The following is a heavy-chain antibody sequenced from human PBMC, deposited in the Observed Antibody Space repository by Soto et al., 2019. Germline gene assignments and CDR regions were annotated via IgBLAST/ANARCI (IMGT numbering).Heavy chain of an antibody. D-gene: IGHD3-10*01. J-gene: IGHJ3*02. CDR1: RFTFTNYG. CDR2: ISSSGSTT. CDR3: ATRSGGGGAFDI. Sequence: EVQLVESGGGLVLPGGSLRLSCVASRFTFTNYGMNWVRQAPGKGLEWVSYISSSGSTTYYADSLKGRFTISRDNAKNSLYLKMNSLRDEDTAVYYCATRSGGGGAFDIWGQGTMVTVSS. V-gene: IGHV3-48*03.